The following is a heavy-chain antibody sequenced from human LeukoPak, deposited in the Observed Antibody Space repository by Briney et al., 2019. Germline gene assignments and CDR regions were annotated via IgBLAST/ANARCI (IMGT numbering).Heavy chain of an antibody. V-gene: IGHV1-69*05. CDR2: IIPIFGTA. J-gene: IGHJ4*02. CDR3: ARAEYSGSWFLSW. CDR1: GGTFSSYA. D-gene: IGHD6-13*01. Sequence: ASVKVSCKASGGTFSSYAISWVRQAPGQGLEWMGGIIPIFGTANYAQKFQGRVTITTDESTSTAYMELSSLRSEDTAVYYCARAEYSGSWFLSWWGQGTLVTVSS.